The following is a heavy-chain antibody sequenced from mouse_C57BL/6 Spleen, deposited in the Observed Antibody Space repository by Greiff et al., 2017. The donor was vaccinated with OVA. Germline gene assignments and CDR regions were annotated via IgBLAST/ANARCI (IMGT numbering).Heavy chain of an antibody. J-gene: IGHJ4*01. Sequence: QVQLQQSGAELARPGASVKLSCKASGYTFTSYGISWVKQRTGQGLEWIGEIYPRSGNTYYNEKFKGKATLTADKSSSTAYMELRSLTSEDSAVYFCARGEDDYDVDYAMDYWGQGTSVTVSS. CDR2: IYPRSGNT. CDR1: GYTFTSYG. CDR3: ARGEDDYDVDYAMDY. V-gene: IGHV1-81*01. D-gene: IGHD2-4*01.